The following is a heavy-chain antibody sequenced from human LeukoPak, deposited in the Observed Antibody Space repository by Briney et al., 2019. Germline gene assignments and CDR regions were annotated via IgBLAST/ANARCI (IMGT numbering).Heavy chain of an antibody. V-gene: IGHV1-2*06. D-gene: IGHD3-22*01. CDR1: GYTFTSYY. CDR2: INPNSGGT. CDR3: ARDLKYYYDSSGYRFDY. J-gene: IGHJ4*02. Sequence: ASVKVSCKASGYTFTSYYMHWVRQAPGQGLEWMGRINPNSGGTNYAQKFQGRVTMTRDTSISTAYMELSRLRSDDTAAYYCARDLKYYYDSSGYRFDYWGQGTLVTVSS.